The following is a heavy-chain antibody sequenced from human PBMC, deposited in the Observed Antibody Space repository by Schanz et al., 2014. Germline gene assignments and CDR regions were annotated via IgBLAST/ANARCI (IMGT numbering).Heavy chain of an antibody. Sequence: EVQLVESGGGLVKPGGSLRLSCAASGFAFSAYSMNWVRQAPGKGLEWVSSISSSGSYIYFPDSVKGRFTISRDNAKTSLYLQMNSLRAEDPAVYYCARVRAYDYGAEAHGMDVWGHGTTVTFSS. V-gene: IGHV3-21*01. CDR3: ARVRAYDYGAEAHGMDV. D-gene: IGHD4-17*01. J-gene: IGHJ6*02. CDR2: ISSSGSYI. CDR1: GFAFSAYS.